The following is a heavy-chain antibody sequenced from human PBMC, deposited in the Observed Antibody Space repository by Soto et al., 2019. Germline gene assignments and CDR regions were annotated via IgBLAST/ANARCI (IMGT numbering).Heavy chain of an antibody. CDR1: GFTFSSYG. Sequence: QVQLVESGGGMVQPGRSLRLSCAASGFTFSSYGMHWVRQAPGKGLEWLAVIWYDGSNKYYADSVKGRFTISRDNSKNTLYLQMNSLRAEDTAVYYCARDYDSSGYPRYYFDYWGQGTLVTVSS. V-gene: IGHV3-33*01. J-gene: IGHJ4*02. CDR2: IWYDGSNK. D-gene: IGHD3-22*01. CDR3: ARDYDSSGYPRYYFDY.